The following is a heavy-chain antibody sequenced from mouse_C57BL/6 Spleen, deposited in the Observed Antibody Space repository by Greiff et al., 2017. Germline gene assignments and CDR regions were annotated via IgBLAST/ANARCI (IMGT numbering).Heavy chain of an antibody. D-gene: IGHD2-5*01. J-gene: IGHJ4*01. Sequence: VQLQPPGAELVKPGASVKLSCKASGYTFTSYWMQWVKQRPGQGLEWIGEIDPSDSYTNYTQKFKGKATLTVDTSSSTAYMQLSSLTSEDSAVYYCASYSNSYYYAMDYWGQGTSVTVSS. CDR3: ASYSNSYYYAMDY. CDR2: IDPSDSYT. V-gene: IGHV1-50*01. CDR1: GYTFTSYW.